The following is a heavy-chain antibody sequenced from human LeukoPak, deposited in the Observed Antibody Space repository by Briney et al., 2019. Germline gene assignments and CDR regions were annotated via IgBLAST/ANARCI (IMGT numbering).Heavy chain of an antibody. Sequence: GASVKVSCKASGYTLSDHAIHWVRKAPGQGLEWTGVITPSDGTTGFPQKFQGRVTLTTDMSTGTVYMELSSLRSEDTAVYYCARGLRTGTSRAYFDIRGQGTLVTVAS. CDR1: GYTLSDHA. V-gene: IGHV1-46*01. J-gene: IGHJ4*02. CDR2: ITPSDGTT. CDR3: ARGLRTGTSRAYFDI. D-gene: IGHD1-7*01.